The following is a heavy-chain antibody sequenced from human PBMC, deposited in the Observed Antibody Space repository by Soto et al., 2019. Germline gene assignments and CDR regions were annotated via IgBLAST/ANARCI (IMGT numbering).Heavy chain of an antibody. D-gene: IGHD3-3*01. CDR1: GLTFRNHA. J-gene: IGHJ4*02. CDR2: ISGSDGKT. CDR3: ARWSYLDY. V-gene: IGHV3-23*01. Sequence: GGSLRLSCTTSGLTFRNHALSWVLQAPGKGLEWVSTISGSDGKTFYADSVKGRFSISRDTSQSTLYLQMNSLRDDDTGMYYCARWSYLDYWGQGTLVTVSS.